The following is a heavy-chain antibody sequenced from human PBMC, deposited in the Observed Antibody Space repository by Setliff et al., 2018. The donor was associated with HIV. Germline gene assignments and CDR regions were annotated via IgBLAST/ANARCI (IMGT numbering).Heavy chain of an antibody. V-gene: IGHV4-61*09. D-gene: IGHD3-10*01. CDR1: GGSISSGSYY. J-gene: IGHJ4*02. CDR2: IHTSGST. Sequence: SETLSLTCTVSGGSISSGSYYWSWIRQPAGKGLEWIGHIHTSGSTKYNPSLKSRVTISADTSKNSFSLHLTSVTAADTAVYFCARARGPPLPVLDFWGQGTLVTVSS. CDR3: ARARGPPLPVLDF.